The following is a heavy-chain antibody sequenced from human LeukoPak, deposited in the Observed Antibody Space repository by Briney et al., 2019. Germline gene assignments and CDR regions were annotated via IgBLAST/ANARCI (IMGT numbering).Heavy chain of an antibody. D-gene: IGHD3-10*01. CDR3: ARDRQLLWFGESPTGYFDY. V-gene: IGHV1-46*01. CDR1: GYTFTSYY. CDR2: INPSGGST. J-gene: IGHJ4*02. Sequence: ASVKVSCKASGYTFTSYYIHWVRQALGQGLEWIGIINPSGGSTSYAQKFQGRLTMIRDMSTSTVYMELSSLGSEDTAIYYCARDRQLLWFGESPTGYFDYWGQGTLVTVSS.